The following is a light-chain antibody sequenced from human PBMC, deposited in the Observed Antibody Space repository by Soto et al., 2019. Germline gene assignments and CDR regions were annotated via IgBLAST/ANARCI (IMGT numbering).Light chain of an antibody. CDR1: QSISSW. CDR3: QQYNSYSWT. J-gene: IGKJ1*01. V-gene: IGKV1-5*01. Sequence: DIQMTQSPSTLSASVGYRFTITCRASQSISSWLAWYQQKPGKAPKLLIYDASSLESGVPSRFSGSGSGTEFTLTISSLQPDDFATYYCQQYNSYSWTFGQGTTVDNK. CDR2: DAS.